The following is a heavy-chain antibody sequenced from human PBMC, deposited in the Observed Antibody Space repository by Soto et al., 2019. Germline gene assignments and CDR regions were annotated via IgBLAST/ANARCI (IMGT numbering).Heavy chain of an antibody. CDR3: ARAGLWFGELSEVFVR. CDR1: GYTFTSYD. D-gene: IGHD3-10*01. CDR2: MNPNSGNT. Sequence: AVNVSCTASGYTFTSYDINWVRQATGQGLEWMGWMNPNSGNTGYAQKFQGRVTMTRNTSISTAYMELSSLRSEDTAVYYCARAGLWFGELSEVFVRWGTGTRVTV. V-gene: IGHV1-8*01. J-gene: IGHJ3*02.